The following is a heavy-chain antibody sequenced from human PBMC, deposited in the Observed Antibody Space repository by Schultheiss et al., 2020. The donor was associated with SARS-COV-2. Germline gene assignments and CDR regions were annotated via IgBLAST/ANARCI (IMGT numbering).Heavy chain of an antibody. CDR3: ARAAAGMGYYYYYGMDV. CDR2: MNPNSGNT. D-gene: IGHD6-13*01. J-gene: IGHJ6*02. V-gene: IGHV1-2*04. CDR1: GYTFTSYD. Sequence: ASVKVSCKASGYTFTSYDINWVRQATGQGLEWMGWMNPNSGNTNYAQKFQGWVTMTRDTSISTAYMELSRLRSDDTAVYYCARAAAGMGYYYYYGMDVWGQGTTVTVSS.